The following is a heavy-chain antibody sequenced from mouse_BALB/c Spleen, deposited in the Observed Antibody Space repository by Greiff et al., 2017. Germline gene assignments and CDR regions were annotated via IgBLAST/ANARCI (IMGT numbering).Heavy chain of an antibody. CDR2: IYPGDGDT. Sequence: QVQLQQSGAELARPGASVKLSCKASGYTFTSYWMQWVKQRPGQGLEWIGAIYPGDGDTRYTQKFKGKATLTADKFSSTAYMQLSSLESEDSAVYYCAPNWEEGVFDYWGQGTTLTVSS. J-gene: IGHJ2*01. CDR3: APNWEEGVFDY. V-gene: IGHV1-87*01. CDR1: GYTFTSYW. D-gene: IGHD4-1*01.